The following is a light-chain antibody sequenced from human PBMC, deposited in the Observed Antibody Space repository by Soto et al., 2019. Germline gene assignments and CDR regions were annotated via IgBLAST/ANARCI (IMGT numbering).Light chain of an antibody. Sequence: DIQMTQSPSSLSAPLGDTVTITCRASQALSNYLAWYQQKPGKAPDLLIYSASTLQSGVPSRFSGSGSETEFSLTIRALQPEDFATYYCQQLSRYPLTFGGGTKVDIK. J-gene: IGKJ4*01. CDR2: SAS. CDR1: QALSNY. V-gene: IGKV1-9*01. CDR3: QQLSRYPLT.